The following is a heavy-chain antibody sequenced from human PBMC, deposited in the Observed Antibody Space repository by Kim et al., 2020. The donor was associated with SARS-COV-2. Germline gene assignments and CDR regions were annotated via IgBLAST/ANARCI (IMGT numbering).Heavy chain of an antibody. V-gene: IGHV1-2*02. J-gene: IGHJ5*01. CDR3: PRDGFSGAAFDS. CDR2: INPNSGAI. D-gene: IGHD3-10*01. CDR1: GYTFTGHF. Sequence: ASVKVSCKASGYTFTGHFMHWVRQAPGQGLEWMGWINPNSGAINYAQKFQGRVTMTRDTSISTAYMELSRLTSDDTAVYYCPRDGFSGAAFDSWVQGTLV.